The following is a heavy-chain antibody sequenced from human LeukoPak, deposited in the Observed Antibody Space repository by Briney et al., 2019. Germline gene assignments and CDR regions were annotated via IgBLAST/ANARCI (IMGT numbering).Heavy chain of an antibody. V-gene: IGHV4-38-2*02. D-gene: IGHD3-9*01. J-gene: IGHJ4*02. CDR2: FYHSGST. CDR3: AREGSRYFDWLPVIDY. CDR1: GYSISSGYY. Sequence: SETLSLTCAVSGYSISSGYYWGWIRQPPGKGLEWIGSFYHSGSTYYNPSLKSRVTISVDTSQNQFSLKLSSVTAADTAVYYCAREGSRYFDWLPVIDYWGQGTLVTVSS.